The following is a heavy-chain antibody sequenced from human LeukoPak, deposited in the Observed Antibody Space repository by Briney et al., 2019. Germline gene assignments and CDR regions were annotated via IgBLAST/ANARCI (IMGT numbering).Heavy chain of an antibody. J-gene: IGHJ4*02. V-gene: IGHV4-59*01. CDR3: ARGPVGRSSGVDY. CDR1: GGSISSYY. D-gene: IGHD2-15*01. CDR2: IYYSGST. Sequence: SETLSLTCTVSGGSISSYYWSWIRQPPGKGLEWIGYIYYSGSTNYNPSLKSRVTISVDASKNQFSLKLGSVTAADTAVYYCARGPVGRSSGVDYWGQGTLVTVSS.